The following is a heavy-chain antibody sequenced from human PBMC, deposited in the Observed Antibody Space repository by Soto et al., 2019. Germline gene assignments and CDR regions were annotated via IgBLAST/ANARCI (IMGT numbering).Heavy chain of an antibody. D-gene: IGHD3-3*01. CDR2: ISGSGGST. Sequence: EVQLLESGGGLVQPGGSLRLSCAASGFTFSSYAMSWVRQAPGKGLEWVSAISGSGGSTYYADSVKGRFTISRDNSKNTLYLQMNSLRAEDTAVYYCAKVSIFGVVIVPYFDYWGQGTLVTVSS. CDR1: GFTFSSYA. CDR3: AKVSIFGVVIVPYFDY. J-gene: IGHJ4*02. V-gene: IGHV3-23*01.